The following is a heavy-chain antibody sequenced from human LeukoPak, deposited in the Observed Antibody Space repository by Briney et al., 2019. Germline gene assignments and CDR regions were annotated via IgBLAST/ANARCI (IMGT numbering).Heavy chain of an antibody. CDR3: ARAVYSSGWYYFDY. V-gene: IGHV3-33*01. D-gene: IGHD6-19*01. CDR1: GFTFSSYG. Sequence: GGSLRPSCAASGFTFSSYGMHWVRQAPGKGLEWVAVIWYDGSNKYYADSVKGRFTISRDNSKNTLYLQMNSLRAEDTAVYYCARAVYSSGWYYFDYWGQGTLVTVSS. J-gene: IGHJ4*02. CDR2: IWYDGSNK.